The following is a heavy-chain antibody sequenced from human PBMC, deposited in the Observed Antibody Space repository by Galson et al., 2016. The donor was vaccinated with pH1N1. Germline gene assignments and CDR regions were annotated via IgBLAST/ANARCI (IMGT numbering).Heavy chain of an antibody. Sequence: SLRLSCAASGFTFSSYAMSWVRQAPGRGLEWVSAISGSGGSTYCADSVKGRFTISRDNSKNTLYLQMNSLRAEDTAVYYCAKDIGYCSSTSCQYYYYYGMDVWGQGSTVTVSS. J-gene: IGHJ6*02. V-gene: IGHV3-23*01. CDR1: GFTFSSYA. CDR2: ISGSGGST. D-gene: IGHD2-2*01. CDR3: AKDIGYCSSTSCQYYYYYGMDV.